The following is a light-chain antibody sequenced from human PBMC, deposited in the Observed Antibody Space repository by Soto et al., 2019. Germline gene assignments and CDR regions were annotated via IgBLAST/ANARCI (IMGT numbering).Light chain of an antibody. CDR2: DAS. CDR1: QDISNR. CDR3: QQYDNFPRAIN. V-gene: IGKV1-33*01. Sequence: DIQMTQSPSSLSASVGDRITITCQASQDISNRLNWYHQKPGKAPNLLIYDASNLATGVPSRFSGSGSGTDFTFTISSLQPEDIATYYCQQYDNFPRAINFGQGTRLEIK. J-gene: IGKJ5*01.